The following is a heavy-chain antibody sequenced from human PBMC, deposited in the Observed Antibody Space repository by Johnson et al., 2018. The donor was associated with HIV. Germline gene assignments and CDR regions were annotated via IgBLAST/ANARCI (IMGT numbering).Heavy chain of an antibody. Sequence: VQLVESGGGEVRPGGSLRLACVASGFTFSSYWMSWVRQAPGKGLEWVANIKQDGSEKYYVDSVKGRFTISRDNAKNSLYLQMNSLRAEDTAVYYCASSNVVGYSNYPDAFDIWGQGTMVTVSS. D-gene: IGHD6-13*01. J-gene: IGHJ3*02. V-gene: IGHV3-7*05. CDR2: IKQDGSEK. CDR3: ASSNVVGYSNYPDAFDI. CDR1: GFTFSSYW.